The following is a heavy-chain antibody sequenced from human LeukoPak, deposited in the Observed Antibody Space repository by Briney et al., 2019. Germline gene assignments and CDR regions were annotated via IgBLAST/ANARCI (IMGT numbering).Heavy chain of an antibody. D-gene: IGHD2-15*01. CDR1: GFTFSSYA. CDR2: ISAGGGST. V-gene: IGHV3-23*01. CDR3: ATIRGQYCSGGSCYGPDY. Sequence: GGSLRLSCAASGFTFSSYAMSWVRQALGKGLEWVSGISAGGGSTYYADSVKGRFTISRDSSKNILYLQMNSLRAEDTAVYYCATIRGQYCSGGSCYGPDYWGQGTLVTVSS. J-gene: IGHJ4*02.